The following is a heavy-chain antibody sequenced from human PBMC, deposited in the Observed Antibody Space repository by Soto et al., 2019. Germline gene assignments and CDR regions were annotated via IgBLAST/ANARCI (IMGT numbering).Heavy chain of an antibody. V-gene: IGHV4-34*01. D-gene: IGHD5-12*01. J-gene: IGHJ5*02. CDR3: ARAGDGSRGWLRLTRGNWFDP. CDR1: GGSFSGYY. CDR2: INHSGST. Sequence: SETLSPTCAVYGGSFSGYYWSWIRQPQGKGLEWIGEINHSGSTNYHPSLKSRVTISVDTSKNQFSLKLSSVTAADTAVYYCARAGDGSRGWLRLTRGNWFDPWGQGTLVTV.